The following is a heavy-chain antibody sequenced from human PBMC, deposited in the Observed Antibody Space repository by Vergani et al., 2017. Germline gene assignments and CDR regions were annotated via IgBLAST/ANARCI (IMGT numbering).Heavy chain of an antibody. Sequence: QVQLVQSGAEVKKPGSSVKVSCKASGGTFSSYTISWVRQAPGQGLEWMGRIIPILGIANYAQKFQGRVTITADRSTSTAYMELSSLRSADTAVYYCASPRDGSGSYSLDYWGQGTLVTVAS. CDR3: ASPRDGSGSYSLDY. V-gene: IGHV1-69*02. CDR2: IIPILGIA. CDR1: GGTFSSYT. D-gene: IGHD3-10*01. J-gene: IGHJ4*02.